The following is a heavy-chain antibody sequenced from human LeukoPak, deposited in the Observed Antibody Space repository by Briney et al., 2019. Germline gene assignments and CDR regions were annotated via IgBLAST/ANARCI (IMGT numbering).Heavy chain of an antibody. V-gene: IGHV4-4*07. J-gene: IGHJ4*02. CDR2: IYTSGST. Sequence: PSETLSLTCTVSGASISSYYWSWIRQPAGKGLEWIGRIYTSGSTNYNPSLKSRVTMSVDTSKNQFSLKLSSVTAADTAVYYCARSRYYYGSGSYPFDYWGQGTLVTVSS. CDR1: GASISSYY. D-gene: IGHD3-10*01. CDR3: ARSRYYYGSGSYPFDY.